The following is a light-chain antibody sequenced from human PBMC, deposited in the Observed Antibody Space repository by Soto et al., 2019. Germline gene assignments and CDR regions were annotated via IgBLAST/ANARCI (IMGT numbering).Light chain of an antibody. Sequence: EIVMTQSPLTLPVTPGEPASISCRSSQSLLYNNTYNYLDWYVQKPGQSPQLLIYFCSNRAPVVPDRFSGSGSGTDFTLKINRVEAEDVGTYYCMQALQSLTFGQGTRLEIQ. V-gene: IGKV2-28*01. CDR2: FCS. CDR1: QSLLYNNTYNY. J-gene: IGKJ5*01. CDR3: MQALQSLT.